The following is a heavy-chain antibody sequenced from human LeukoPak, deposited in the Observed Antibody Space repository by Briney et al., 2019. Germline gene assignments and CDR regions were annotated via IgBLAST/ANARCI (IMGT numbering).Heavy chain of an antibody. Sequence: PSETLSLTCTVSGGSISSGDYYWSWIRQPPGKGLQWIGSIDHTGSTYYNPSLKSRVTISVDRSKNQFSLRLTSVTAADTAVYYCARGLGYCSTVTCHGYFQNWGQGALVTVSS. CDR1: GGSISSGDYY. CDR2: IDHTGST. D-gene: IGHD2-2*01. J-gene: IGHJ1*01. CDR3: ARGLGYCSTVTCHGYFQN. V-gene: IGHV4-30-2*01.